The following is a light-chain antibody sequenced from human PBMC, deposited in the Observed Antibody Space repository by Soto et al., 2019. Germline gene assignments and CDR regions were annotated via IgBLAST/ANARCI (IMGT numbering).Light chain of an antibody. V-gene: IGLV2-11*01. CDR2: DVS. Sequence: QSALTQPRSVSGSPGQSVTISCTGTSSDVGGYNYVSWYQQHPGKAPKLMIYDVSKRPSGVPDRFSGSKSGNTASLNISGLQAEDEADYYCCSYAGSYTLVFGGGTKLNVL. CDR1: SSDVGGYNY. J-gene: IGLJ2*01. CDR3: CSYAGSYTLV.